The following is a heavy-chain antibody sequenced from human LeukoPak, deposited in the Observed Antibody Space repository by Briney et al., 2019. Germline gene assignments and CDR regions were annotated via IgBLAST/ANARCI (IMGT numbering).Heavy chain of an antibody. CDR3: GRIGFSGYGTVDY. CDR2: IHLGGRT. D-gene: IGHD5-12*01. V-gene: IGHV4-4*02. Sequence: SETLSLTCAVSGASISSNNWWSWVRQPPGKGLEWIGEIHLGGRTNYNPSLKSRVTISLDKSNNQFSLELTSVTAADTAVYYCGRIGFSGYGTVDYLGQGTLVTVSS. CDR1: GASISSNNW. J-gene: IGHJ4*02.